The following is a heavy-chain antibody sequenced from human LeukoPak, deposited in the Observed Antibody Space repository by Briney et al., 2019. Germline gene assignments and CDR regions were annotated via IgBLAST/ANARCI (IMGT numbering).Heavy chain of an antibody. CDR1: GFTFTNAW. CDR2: IKTDGSQI. J-gene: IGHJ4*02. V-gene: IGHV3-7*01. CDR3: ARDLNWETY. Sequence: GGSLRLSCAASGFTFTNAWMTWVRQAPGKGLEWVANIKTDGSQIYYVDSVKGRFTISRDNAKNSLYLQMNSLRAEDTAVYYCARDLNWETYWGQGTLVSVSS. D-gene: IGHD7-27*01.